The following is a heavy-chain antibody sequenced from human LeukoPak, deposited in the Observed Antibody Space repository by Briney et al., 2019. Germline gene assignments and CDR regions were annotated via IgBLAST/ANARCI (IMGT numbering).Heavy chain of an antibody. V-gene: IGHV1-18*01. CDR3: ARGRGYCSGSNCYNPFYYYYMDV. CDR1: GYTFTSYG. D-gene: IGHD2-15*01. J-gene: IGHJ6*03. Sequence: ASVKVSCKASGYTFTSYGISWVRQAPGQGLEWMGWISAYNGNTNYAQKLQGRVTMTTDTSTSTAYMEVRSLRSDDTAVYYCARGRGYCSGSNCYNPFYYYYMDVWGKGTTVTVS. CDR2: ISAYNGNT.